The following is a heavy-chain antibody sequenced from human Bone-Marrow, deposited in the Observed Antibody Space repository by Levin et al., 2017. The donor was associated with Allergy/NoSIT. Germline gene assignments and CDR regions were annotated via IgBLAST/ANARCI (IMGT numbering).Heavy chain of an antibody. CDR3: ARAAYSSSWFAHYYMDV. CDR2: MNPNSGNT. V-gene: IGHV1-8*01. D-gene: IGHD6-13*01. CDR1: GYTFTSYD. J-gene: IGHJ6*03. Sequence: ASVKVSCKASGYTFTSYDINWVRQATGQGLEWMGWMNPNSGNTGYAQKFQGRVTMTRNTSISTAYMELSSLRSEDTAVYYCARAAYSSSWFAHYYMDVWGKGTTVTVSS.